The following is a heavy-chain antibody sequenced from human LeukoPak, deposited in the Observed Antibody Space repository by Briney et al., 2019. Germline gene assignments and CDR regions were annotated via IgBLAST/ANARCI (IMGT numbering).Heavy chain of an antibody. CDR3: ARARGYYGSGSLGAFDI. CDR2: IYPGDSDT. J-gene: IGHJ3*02. D-gene: IGHD3-10*01. V-gene: IGHV5-51*01. Sequence: GESLKISCKGSGYSFTSYWIGWVRQMPGKGLEWMGIIYPGDSDTRYSPSFQGQVTILADQPISTAYLPCSSPKSSDPAWDYLARARGYYGSGSLGAFDIWGQGTMVTVSS. CDR1: GYSFTSYW.